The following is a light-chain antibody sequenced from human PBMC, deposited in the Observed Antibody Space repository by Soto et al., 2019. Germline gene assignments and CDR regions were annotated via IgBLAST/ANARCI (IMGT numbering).Light chain of an antibody. V-gene: IGLV4-69*01. Sequence: VLTQSPSASASLGASVKLTCTLSSGHSSYAIAWHQQQPEKGPRYLMKLNSDGSHSKGDGIPDRFSGSSSGAERYLTISSLQSEDEADYCCQTWGTGIQVFGTGTKLTVL. CDR2: LNSDGSH. J-gene: IGLJ1*01. CDR1: SGHSSYA. CDR3: QTWGTGIQV.